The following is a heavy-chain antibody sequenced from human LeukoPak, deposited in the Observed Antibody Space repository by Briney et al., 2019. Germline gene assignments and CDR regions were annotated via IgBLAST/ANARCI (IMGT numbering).Heavy chain of an antibody. CDR3: ASNPPNTGDFYY. CDR1: GGTFSSYA. V-gene: IGHV1-8*02. J-gene: IGHJ4*02. D-gene: IGHD1-1*01. Sequence: GASVKVSCKASGGTFSSYAISWVRQAPGQGLEWMGWMSPNSGDTGYAQKFQGRVSMTRDIFKSTAYMELSSLRSEDTAIYYCASNPPNTGDFYYWGLGTLVTVSS. CDR2: MSPNSGDT.